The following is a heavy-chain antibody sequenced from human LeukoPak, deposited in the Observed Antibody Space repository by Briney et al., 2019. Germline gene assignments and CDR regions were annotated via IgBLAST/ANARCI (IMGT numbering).Heavy chain of an antibody. Sequence: GGSLRLSCAASGFKFSTYAMSWVRQAPGKGLEWVSAITGSGGNTFHADSVKGRFTISRDNSKNTLYLQMNSLRAEDTAVYYCARDPQVVVGATVGYYYGLDVWGQGTTVTVSS. D-gene: IGHD2-15*01. CDR2: ITGSGGNT. J-gene: IGHJ6*02. CDR1: GFKFSTYA. V-gene: IGHV3-23*01. CDR3: ARDPQVVVGATVGYYYGLDV.